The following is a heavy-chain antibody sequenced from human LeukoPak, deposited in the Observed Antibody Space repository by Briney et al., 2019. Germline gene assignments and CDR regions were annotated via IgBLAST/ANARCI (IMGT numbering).Heavy chain of an antibody. CDR3: AELGITTIGGV. V-gene: IGHV3-9*01. D-gene: IGHD3-10*02. J-gene: IGHJ6*04. CDR1: GSTFSSYA. Sequence: TGGSLRLSCAASGSTFSSYAMHWVRQAPGKGLVWVSGISWNSDSIDYADSVKGRFTISRDNAKNSLYLQMDSLRVEDTAVYYCAELGITTIGGVWGKGTTVTISS. CDR2: ISWNSDSI.